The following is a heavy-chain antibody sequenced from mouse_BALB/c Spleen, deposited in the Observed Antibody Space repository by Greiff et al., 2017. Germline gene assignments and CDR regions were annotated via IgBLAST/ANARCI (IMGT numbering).Heavy chain of an antibody. CDR3: ARSSYDDAMDY. D-gene: IGHD2-14*01. V-gene: IGHV5-17*02. J-gene: IGHJ4*01. CDR1: GFTFSSFG. Sequence: EVKLVESGGGLVQPGGSRKLSCAASGFTFSSFGMHWVRQAPEKGLEWVAYISSGSSTIYYADTVKGRFTISRDNPKNTLFLQMTSLRSEDTAMYYCARSSYDDAMDYWGQGTSVTVSS. CDR2: ISSGSSTI.